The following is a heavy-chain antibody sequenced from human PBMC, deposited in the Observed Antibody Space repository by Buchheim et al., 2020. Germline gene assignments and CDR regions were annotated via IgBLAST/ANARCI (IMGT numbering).Heavy chain of an antibody. V-gene: IGHV3-7*01. CDR1: GFTFKNHW. CDR2: IKQDGSEK. D-gene: IGHD1-14*01. CDR3: ARSTGFRMDV. Sequence: EVQLVESGGGLVQPGGSLRLSCAASGFTFKNHWINWVRQAPGKGLEWVANIKQDGSEKYYVDSVKGRLTISRDNAKNSLYLQMNSMRGEDTAVYYCARSTGFRMDVWGKGTT. J-gene: IGHJ6*03.